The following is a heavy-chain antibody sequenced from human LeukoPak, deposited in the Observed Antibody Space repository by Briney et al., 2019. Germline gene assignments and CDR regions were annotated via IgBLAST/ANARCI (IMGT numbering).Heavy chain of an antibody. Sequence: GASVKVSCKASGYTFTTYDITWVRQATGQGLEWMGWMNPNSGNTAYAQKFQGRVTITRNTSISTAYMELSSLRSEDTAVYYCAREGTYYYGSGSQYWGQGTLVTVSS. CDR1: GYTFTTYD. CDR3: AREGTYYYGSGSQY. D-gene: IGHD3-10*01. J-gene: IGHJ1*01. V-gene: IGHV1-8*03. CDR2: MNPNSGNT.